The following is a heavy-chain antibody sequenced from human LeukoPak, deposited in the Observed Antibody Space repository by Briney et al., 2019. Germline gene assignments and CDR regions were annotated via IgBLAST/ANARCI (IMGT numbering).Heavy chain of an antibody. V-gene: IGHV3-66*01. J-gene: IGHJ6*02. Sequence: PGGSLRLSCAASGFTVSTNYMSWVRQAPGKGLEWVSLINSGGSTYYADSVEGRFTISRDNAKNALYLQMNSLRAEDTAVYYCARDLVVVTGIPGYYYGMDVWGQGTTVTVSS. CDR3: ARDLVVVTGIPGYYYGMDV. CDR1: GFTVSTNY. CDR2: INSGGST. D-gene: IGHD2-21*02.